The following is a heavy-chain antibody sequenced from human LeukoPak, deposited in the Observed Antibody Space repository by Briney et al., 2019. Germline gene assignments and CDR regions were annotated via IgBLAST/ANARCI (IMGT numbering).Heavy chain of an antibody. CDR1: GFTFSSYS. CDR3: ARIVIRGSGPTDY. D-gene: IGHD3-16*02. CDR2: ISSSSSYI. J-gene: IGHJ4*02. V-gene: IGHV3-21*01. Sequence: KPGGSPRLSCAASGFTFSSYSMNWVRQAPGKGLEWVSSISSSSSYIYYADSVKGRFTVSRDNAKNSLYLQMNSLRAEDTAVYYCARIVIRGSGPTDYWGQGTLVTVSS.